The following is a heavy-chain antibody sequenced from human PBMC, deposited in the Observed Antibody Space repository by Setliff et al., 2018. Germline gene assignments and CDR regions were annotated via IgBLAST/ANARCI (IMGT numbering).Heavy chain of an antibody. CDR2: ISHSGDP. Sequence: SETLSLTCAVSGASFSDYYWTWIRQPPGKGLEWIGEISHSGDPNYNPSLKSRVTISVDTSKNQFSLKLSSVTAADTAVYYCASLPYYDSSGYSLSYYWGQGTLVTVSS. J-gene: IGHJ4*02. V-gene: IGHV4-34*01. CDR3: ASLPYYDSSGYSLSYY. CDR1: GASFSDYY. D-gene: IGHD3-22*01.